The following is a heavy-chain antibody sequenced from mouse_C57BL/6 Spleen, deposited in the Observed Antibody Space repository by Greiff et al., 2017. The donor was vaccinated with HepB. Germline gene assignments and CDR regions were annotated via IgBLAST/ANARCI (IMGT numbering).Heavy chain of an antibody. D-gene: IGHD1-1*01. V-gene: IGHV1-42*01. CDR3: ARPYGSSFDH. CDR2: INPSTGGT. J-gene: IGHJ2*01. CDR1: GYSFTGYY. Sequence: EVQLQQSGPELVKPGASVKISCKASGYSFTGYYMNWVKQSPEKSLEWIGEINPSTGGTTYNQKFKAKATLTVDKSSSTAYMQLKSLTSEDSAVYYCARPYGSSFDHWGQGTTLTVSS.